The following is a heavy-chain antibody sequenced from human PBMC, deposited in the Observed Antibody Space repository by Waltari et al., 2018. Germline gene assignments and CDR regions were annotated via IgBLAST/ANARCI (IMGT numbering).Heavy chain of an antibody. D-gene: IGHD6-19*01. V-gene: IGHV3-23*01. CDR2: ISVSGGSR. CDR3: AKASGFDI. CDR1: GFTFSNYA. Sequence: EVQLLESGGGLVQPGGSLRLSCAASGFTFSNYAMSWARQAPGKGLEWVSTISVSGGSRYYADSVKGRFTISRDNPKNTVYLQMNSLRAEDTAVYYCAKASGFDIWGQGTMVTVSS. J-gene: IGHJ3*02.